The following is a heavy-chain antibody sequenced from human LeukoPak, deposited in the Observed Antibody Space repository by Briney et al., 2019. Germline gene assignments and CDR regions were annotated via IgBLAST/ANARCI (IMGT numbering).Heavy chain of an antibody. CDR3: ATRQWLAPPPDS. CDR1: GFTFSKYW. J-gene: IGHJ4*02. D-gene: IGHD6-19*01. Sequence: PGGFLRLSCAASGFTFSKYWMLWARQAPGKGLESVSRINTDGTVTTYADSVKGRLTVSRDNADNTMFLQMNSVRDEDTAVYYCATRQWLAPPPDSWGQGTPVTVSS. CDR2: INTDGTVT. V-gene: IGHV3-74*01.